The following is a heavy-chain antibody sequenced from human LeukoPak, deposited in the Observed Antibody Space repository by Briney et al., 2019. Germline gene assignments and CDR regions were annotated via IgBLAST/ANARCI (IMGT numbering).Heavy chain of an antibody. CDR2: MYYSGTT. D-gene: IGHD1-26*01. V-gene: IGHV4-38-2*02. CDR1: NYSISSGYY. CDR3: ARDTVGATFPGAFDI. J-gene: IGHJ3*02. Sequence: SETLSLTCTVSNYSISSGYYWGWIRQPPGKGLEWIGSMYYSGTTYYNSSLKSRVTISVDTSNNQFSLKLSSVTAADTAVYYCARDTVGATFPGAFDIWGQGTMVTVSS.